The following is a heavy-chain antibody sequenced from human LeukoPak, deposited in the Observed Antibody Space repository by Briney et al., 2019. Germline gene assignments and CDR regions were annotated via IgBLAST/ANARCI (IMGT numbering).Heavy chain of an antibody. CDR1: GGSFSGYY. V-gene: IGHV4-34*01. D-gene: IGHD4-17*01. J-gene: IGHJ3*02. CDR3: ARDPSYGRDAFDI. Sequence: PSETLSLTCAVYGGSFSGYYWSWIRQPPGKGLEWIGEINHSGSTNYNPSLRSRVTISVDTSKNQFSLKLSSVTAADTAVYYCARDPSYGRDAFDIWGQGTMVTVSS. CDR2: INHSGST.